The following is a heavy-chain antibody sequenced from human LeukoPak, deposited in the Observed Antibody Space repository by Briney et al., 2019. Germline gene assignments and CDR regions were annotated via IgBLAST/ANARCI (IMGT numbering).Heavy chain of an antibody. CDR3: ARGHPKSREDYYYYMDV. D-gene: IGHD1-26*01. V-gene: IGHV4-34*01. CDR2: INHSGST. J-gene: IGHJ6*03. Sequence: SETLSLTCAVYGGSFSGYYWSWIRQPPGKGLEWIGEINHSGSTNYNPSLKSRVTISVDTSKNQFSLKLSSVTAADKAVYYCARGHPKSREDYYYYMDVWGKGTTVTVSS. CDR1: GGSFSGYY.